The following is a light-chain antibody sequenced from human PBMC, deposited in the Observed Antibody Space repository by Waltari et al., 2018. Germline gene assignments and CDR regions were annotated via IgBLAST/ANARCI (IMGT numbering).Light chain of an antibody. J-gene: IGKJ2*01. V-gene: IGKV4-1*01. CDR3: QQYCNTPPT. CDR1: QSVLYSSNNKNY. CDR2: WAS. Sequence: DIVMTQSPDSLAVSLGERATINCKSSQSVLYSSNNKNYLAWYQQKPGQPPKLLIYWASTRESGVPDRFSGSGSGTDFTLTISSLQAEDVAVYYCQQYCNTPPTFGQGTKLEIK.